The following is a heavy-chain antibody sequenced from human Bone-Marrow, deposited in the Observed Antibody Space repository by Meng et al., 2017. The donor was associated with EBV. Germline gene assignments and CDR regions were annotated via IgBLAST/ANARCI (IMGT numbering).Heavy chain of an antibody. D-gene: IGHD3-10*01. CDR3: ARPYYYGSGGNY. CDR1: GGSISSGGYY. CDR2: INHSGST. V-gene: IGHV4-31*11. Sequence: QVQLQESSPGLVKPSQTLSLTCVVSGGSISSGGYYWSWIRQPPGKGLEWIGEINHSGSTNYNPSLKSRVTISVDTSKNQFSPKLSSVTAADTAVYYCARPYYYGSGGNYWGQGTLVTVAS. J-gene: IGHJ4*02.